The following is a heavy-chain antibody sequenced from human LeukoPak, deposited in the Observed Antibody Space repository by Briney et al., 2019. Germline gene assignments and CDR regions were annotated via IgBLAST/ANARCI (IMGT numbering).Heavy chain of an antibody. CDR2: IYYSGST. CDR1: GVSVSSYY. CDR3: AGRRGFRGPFDY. V-gene: IGHV4-59*02. J-gene: IGHJ4*02. Sequence: SETLSLTCTVSGVSVSSYYWSCIRQPPGKDLDWFGYIYYSGSTNYNPSLKSRVTMSVDTSKNQFSLKLSSVTAADTAVYYCAGRRGFRGPFDYWGQGTLVTVSS.